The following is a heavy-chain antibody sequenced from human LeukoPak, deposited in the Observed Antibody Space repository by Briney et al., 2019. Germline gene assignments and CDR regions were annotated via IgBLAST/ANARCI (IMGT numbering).Heavy chain of an antibody. CDR2: ISGSGGST. CDR3: AKAPYGDYSMDV. D-gene: IGHD4-17*01. CDR1: GFTLSSYA. V-gene: IGHV3-23*01. J-gene: IGHJ6*02. Sequence: PGGSLRLSCAASGFTLSSYAMSWVRQAPGKGLEWVSAISGSGGSTYYADSVKGRFTISRDNSKNTLYLQMNSLRAEDTAVYYCAKAPYGDYSMDVWGQGTTVTVSS.